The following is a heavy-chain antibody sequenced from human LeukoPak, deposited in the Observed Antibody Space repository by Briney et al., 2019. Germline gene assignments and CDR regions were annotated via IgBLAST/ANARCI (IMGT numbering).Heavy chain of an antibody. D-gene: IGHD1-26*01. V-gene: IGHV1-18*01. J-gene: IGHJ4*02. CDR3: MRDPTNTSGRYAYFDF. CDR2: ISCYNGDT. CDR1: GYTFNHHG. Sequence: ASVTVSCKASGYTFNHHGISWVRQAPGQGLEWLGWISCYNGDTKYGQKFQGGVTMSKDTSTTTAYMELTGLTSDDTAVYYCMRDPTNTSGRYAYFDFWGQGTLVTVSS.